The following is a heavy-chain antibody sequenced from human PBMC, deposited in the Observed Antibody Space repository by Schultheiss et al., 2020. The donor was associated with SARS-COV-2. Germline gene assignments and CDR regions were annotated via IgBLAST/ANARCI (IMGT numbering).Heavy chain of an antibody. CDR3: ARPEGDYGPSWFDL. CDR2: INSDGRDT. V-gene: IGHV3-74*01. Sequence: GGSLRLSCVASGFTFSTYWMHWVRQDPGRGLVSVSLINSDGRDTRYADSVKGRFIISRDNSKNTLYLQMNSLRAEDTAVYYCARPEGDYGPSWFDLWGRGTLVTVSS. CDR1: GFTFSTYW. D-gene: IGHD4-17*01. J-gene: IGHJ2*01.